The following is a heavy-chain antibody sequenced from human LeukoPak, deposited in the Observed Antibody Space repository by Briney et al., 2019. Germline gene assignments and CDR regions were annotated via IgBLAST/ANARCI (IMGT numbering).Heavy chain of an antibody. CDR2: ISYDGSNK. J-gene: IGHJ4*02. D-gene: IGHD1-26*01. V-gene: IGHV3-30*18. Sequence: AGGSLRLSCAASGFTFSSYGMHWVRQAPGKGLEWVAVISYDGSNKYYADSVKGRFTISRDNSKNTLYLQMNSLRAEDTAVYYCAKDRATFDYWGQGTLVTVSS. CDR1: GFTFSSYG. CDR3: AKDRATFDY.